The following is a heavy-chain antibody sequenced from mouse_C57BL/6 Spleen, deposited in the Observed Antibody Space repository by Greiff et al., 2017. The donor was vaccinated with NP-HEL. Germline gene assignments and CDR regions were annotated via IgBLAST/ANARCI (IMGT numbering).Heavy chain of an antibody. CDR3: ARSPYYYGSSYDYFDY. CDR2: IGPGSGST. D-gene: IGHD1-1*01. V-gene: IGHV1-77*01. J-gene: IGHJ2*01. CDR1: GYTFTDYY. Sequence: VQLQESGAELVKPGASVKISCKASGYTFTDYYINWVKQRPGQGLEWIGKIGPGSGSTYYNEKFKGKATLTADKSSSTAYMQLSSLTSEDSAVYYGARSPYYYGSSYDYFDYWGQGTTLTVSS.